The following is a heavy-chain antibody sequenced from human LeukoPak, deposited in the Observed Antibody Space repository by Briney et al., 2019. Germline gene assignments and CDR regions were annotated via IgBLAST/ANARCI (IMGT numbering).Heavy chain of an antibody. CDR1: GFTFSSYE. J-gene: IGHJ4*02. D-gene: IGHD3-10*01. Sequence: PGGSLRLSCAASGFTFSSYEMNWVRQAPGEGLEWVSYISSSGSTVYYADSVKGRFTISRDNAKNSLYLQMNSLRAEDTAVYYCAVLLWFGELGYWGQGTLVTVSS. CDR3: AVLLWFGELGY. CDR2: ISSSGSTV. V-gene: IGHV3-48*03.